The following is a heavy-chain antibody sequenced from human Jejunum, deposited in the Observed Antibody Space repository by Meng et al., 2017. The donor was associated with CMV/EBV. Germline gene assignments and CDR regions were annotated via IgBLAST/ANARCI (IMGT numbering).Heavy chain of an antibody. CDR1: GGSVNNYY. CDR2: FYSSDTY. J-gene: IGHJ4*02. Sequence: HVQLAESGPGLVKPSGTLSPTCTVSGGSVNNYYWSWIRQSAGKGLEWIGRFYSSDTYNYHPSLDSRVTMSLDTSKNQFSLNLRSVTAADTATYYCARGPGASTREGFDYWGLGTLVTVSS. CDR3: ARGPGASTREGFDY. D-gene: IGHD1-26*01. V-gene: IGHV4-4*07.